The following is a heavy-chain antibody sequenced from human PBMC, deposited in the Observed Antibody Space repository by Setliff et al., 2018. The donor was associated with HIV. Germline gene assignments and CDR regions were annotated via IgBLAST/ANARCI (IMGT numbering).Heavy chain of an antibody. J-gene: IGHJ4*02. Sequence: SETLSLTCTVSGDFRNIQWWTWMRQSPGLGLQWIGSIHHSGSTYYDPSLKNRVTLSVDTSNNQVSLTLMSVTAADTAVYYCATYHYYDSSAYYIDLYYLDYWGQGTLVTVSS. CDR3: ATYHYYDSSAYYIDLYYLDY. CDR1: GDFRNIQW. V-gene: IGHV4-59*11. CDR2: IHHSGST. D-gene: IGHD3-22*01.